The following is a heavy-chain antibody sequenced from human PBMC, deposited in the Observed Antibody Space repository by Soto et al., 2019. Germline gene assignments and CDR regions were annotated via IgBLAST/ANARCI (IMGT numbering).Heavy chain of an antibody. CDR3: WRHDKTALPPLDS. CDR2: AIHAVGTS. CDR1: GAGYTFSNYG. V-gene: IGHV1-69*06. J-gene: IGHJ4*02. Sequence: QVHLVPSGAEVKSPGSAVKVSCPVSGAGYTFSNYGLNWMRQDPGQGLEWMGGAIHAVGTSNYAQKFQGRVTTTADTPPTTAYMELSSLRSDHTAVYYCWRHDKTALPPLDSWGQGPLVSVSS. D-gene: IGHD1-1*01.